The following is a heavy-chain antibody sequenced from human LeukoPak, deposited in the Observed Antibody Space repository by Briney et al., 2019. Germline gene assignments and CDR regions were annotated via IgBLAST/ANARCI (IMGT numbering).Heavy chain of an antibody. V-gene: IGHV4-34*01. D-gene: IGHD2-15*01. CDR2: INHSGST. Sequence: SETLSLTCAVYGGSFSGYYWSWIRQPPGKGLEWIGEINHSGSTNYNPSLKSRVTISVDTSKNQFSLKLSSVTAADTAVYYCARGLRSDYYYYMDVRGKGTTVTVSS. CDR1: GGSFSGYY. J-gene: IGHJ6*03. CDR3: ARGLRSDYYYYMDV.